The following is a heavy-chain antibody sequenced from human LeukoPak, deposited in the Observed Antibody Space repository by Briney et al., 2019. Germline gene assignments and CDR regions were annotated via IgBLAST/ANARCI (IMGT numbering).Heavy chain of an antibody. J-gene: IGHJ4*02. CDR2: IYSGGGT. CDR1: GFTVSSNY. CDR3: ARDLGSGWLDY. V-gene: IGHV3-53*01. Sequence: PGGSLRLSCSGSGFTVSSNYMSWVRQAPGKGLEWVSVIYSGGGTYYAASVKGRFTISRDNSKNTLYLQMNSLRAEDTAVYYCARDLGSGWLDYRGQGTLVTVSS. D-gene: IGHD6-19*01.